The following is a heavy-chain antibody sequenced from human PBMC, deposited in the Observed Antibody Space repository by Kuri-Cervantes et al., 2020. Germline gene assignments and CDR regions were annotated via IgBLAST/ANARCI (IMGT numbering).Heavy chain of an antibody. CDR2: INPNSGGT. CDR3: ARSPLDYGDLDY. Sequence: ASVKVSCKASGYTFTNYYMHWVRQAPGQGLEWMGWINPNSGGTNYAQKFQGRVTMTRDTSISTAYMELSRLRSDDTAVYYCARSPLDYGDLDYWGQGTLVTVSS. J-gene: IGHJ4*02. D-gene: IGHD4-17*01. V-gene: IGHV1-2*02. CDR1: GYTFTNYY.